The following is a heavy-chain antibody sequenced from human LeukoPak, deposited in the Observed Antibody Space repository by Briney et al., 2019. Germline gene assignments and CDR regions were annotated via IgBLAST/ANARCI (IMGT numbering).Heavy chain of an antibody. CDR1: GFTFSSYN. CDR3: ARALEIDSITYYYRYFQH. Sequence: GRSLRLSCVASGFTFSSYNMHWVRQSPGKGLEWVAVIAYDGGIKYYADSVKGRFTISKDDSKNTLYPQMNSLRPEDTAVYYCARALEIDSITYYYRYFQHWGQGTLVTVSS. J-gene: IGHJ1*01. CDR2: IAYDGGIK. D-gene: IGHD3-22*01. V-gene: IGHV3-30-3*01.